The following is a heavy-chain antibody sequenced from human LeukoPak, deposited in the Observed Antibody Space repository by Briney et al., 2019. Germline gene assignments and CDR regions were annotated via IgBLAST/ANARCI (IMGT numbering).Heavy chain of an antibody. V-gene: IGHV3-43D*04. CDR3: AKGLNWNTGHFDY. D-gene: IGHD1-1*01. CDR2: ISWDGGGT. CDR1: GFTFDDYA. J-gene: IGHJ4*02. Sequence: GGSLRLSCAASGFTFDDYAMHWVRQAPGKGLEWVSLISWDGGGTYYADSVKGRFTISRDNSKNSLYLQMNSLRTEDIALYYCAKGLNWNTGHFDYWGQGTLVTVSS.